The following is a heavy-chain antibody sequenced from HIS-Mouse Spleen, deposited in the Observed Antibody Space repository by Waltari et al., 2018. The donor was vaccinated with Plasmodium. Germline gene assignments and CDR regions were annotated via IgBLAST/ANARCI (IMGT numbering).Heavy chain of an antibody. J-gene: IGHJ3*02. V-gene: IGHV3-13*01. CDR1: GFTFSSYD. D-gene: IGHD1-1*01. CDR2: IGTAGDT. Sequence: EVQLVESGGGLVQPRGSLRLSCAASGFTFSSYDMHWVRQATGKGLEWVSAIGTAGDTYYPGSVKGRFTISRENAKNSLYLQMNSLRAGDTAVYYCARGRWNHAFDIWGQGTMVTVSS. CDR3: ARGRWNHAFDI.